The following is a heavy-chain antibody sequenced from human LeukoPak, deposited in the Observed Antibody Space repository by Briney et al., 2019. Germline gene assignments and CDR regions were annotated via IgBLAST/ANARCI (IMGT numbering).Heavy chain of an antibody. CDR3: ARVKRGAGSSSSFDY. Sequence: ASVKVSCKASGYTFTGYYMHWVRQAPGQGLEWMGWINPNSGGTNYAQKFQGRVTMTRDTSISTAYMELSRLRSDDTAVYYCARVKRGAGSSSSFDYWGQGTLVAVSS. CDR2: INPNSGGT. V-gene: IGHV1-2*02. J-gene: IGHJ4*02. D-gene: IGHD6-6*01. CDR1: GYTFTGYY.